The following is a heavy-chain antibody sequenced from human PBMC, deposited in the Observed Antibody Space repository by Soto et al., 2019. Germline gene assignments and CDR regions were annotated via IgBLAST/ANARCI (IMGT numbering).Heavy chain of an antibody. Sequence: APVEVCCTASGYTLDGYYRRWVRQATGQGLEWMGWINPNSGGTNYAQKFQGWVTMTRDTSISTVYMELSRLRSDDTAVYYCARASFRYFDWLFDYYYGMDVWGQGTTVTVSS. CDR2: INPNSGGT. D-gene: IGHD3-9*01. CDR1: GYTLDGYY. J-gene: IGHJ6*02. V-gene: IGHV1-2*04. CDR3: ARASFRYFDWLFDYYYGMDV.